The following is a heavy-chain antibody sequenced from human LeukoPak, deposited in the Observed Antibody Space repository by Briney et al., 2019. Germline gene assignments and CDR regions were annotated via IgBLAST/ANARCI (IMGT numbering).Heavy chain of an antibody. D-gene: IGHD3-10*01. CDR3: AVRGSGSGVPSKLDY. Sequence: PGGSLRLSCAASGFTFSSYAMHWVRQAPGKGLEWVAVISYDGSNKYYADSVKGRFTISRDNSKNTLYLQMNSVRAEDTAVYYCAVRGSGSGVPSKLDYWGQGTLVTVSS. V-gene: IGHV3-30-3*01. CDR2: ISYDGSNK. CDR1: GFTFSSYA. J-gene: IGHJ4*02.